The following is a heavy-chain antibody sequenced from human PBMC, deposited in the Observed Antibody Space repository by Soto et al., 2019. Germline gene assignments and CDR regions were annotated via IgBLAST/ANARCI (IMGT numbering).Heavy chain of an antibody. V-gene: IGHV1-3*01. CDR2: INAGNGNT. CDR3: GGSSSSWPTLFDY. D-gene: IGHD6-13*01. CDR1: GYTFTSYA. Sequence: ASVKVSCKASGYTFTSYAMHWVRQAPGQRLEWMGWINAGNGNTKYSQKFQGRVTITRDTSASTAYMELSSLRSEDTAVYYCGGSSSSWPTLFDYWGQGTLVTVSS. J-gene: IGHJ4*02.